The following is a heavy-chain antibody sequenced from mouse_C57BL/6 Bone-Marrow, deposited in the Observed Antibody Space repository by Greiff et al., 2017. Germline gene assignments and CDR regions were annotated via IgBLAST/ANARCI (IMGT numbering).Heavy chain of an antibody. Sequence: VKLMESGPGLVAPSQSLSITCTVSGFSLTSYAISWVRQPPGKGLEWLGVIWTGGGTNYNSALKSRLSISKDNSKSQVFLKMNSLQTDDTARYYCARYDYDRFYAMDYWGQGTSVTVSS. J-gene: IGHJ4*01. CDR2: IWTGGGT. CDR3: ARYDYDRFYAMDY. V-gene: IGHV2-9-1*01. D-gene: IGHD2-4*01. CDR1: GFSLTSYA.